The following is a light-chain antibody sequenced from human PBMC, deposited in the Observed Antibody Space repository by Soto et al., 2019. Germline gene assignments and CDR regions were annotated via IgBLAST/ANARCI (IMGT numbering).Light chain of an antibody. V-gene: IGKV1-27*01. CDR2: TAS. CDR1: EGISDY. CDR3: QKYDSAHLT. Sequence: DIQMTQSPSSLSASVGDRVTITCRASEGISDYVAWYQQKPGKVPKLLIYTASTLQSGVPSRFSHSGSGTDFTLTINSLQPEDAATYHCQKYDSAHLTFGGGTKLEIK. J-gene: IGKJ4*01.